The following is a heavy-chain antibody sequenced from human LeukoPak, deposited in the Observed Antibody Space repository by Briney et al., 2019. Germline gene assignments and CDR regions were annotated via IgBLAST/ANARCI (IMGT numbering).Heavy chain of an antibody. CDR1: GGSISSYY. CDR3: ARRGPCTNGVCCEWCDYYYYMDV. CDR2: IYYSGST. Sequence: SETMSLTCTVSGGSISSYYCSWIRQPPGKGLEWIGYIYYSGSTNYNPSLKSRVTISVDTSKNQFSLKLSSVTAADTAVYYCARRGPCTNGVCCEWCDYYYYMDVWGKGTTVTVSS. V-gene: IGHV4-59*08. J-gene: IGHJ6*03. D-gene: IGHD2-8*01.